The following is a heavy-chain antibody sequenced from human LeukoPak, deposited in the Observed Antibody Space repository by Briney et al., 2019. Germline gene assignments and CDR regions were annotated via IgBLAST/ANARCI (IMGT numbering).Heavy chain of an antibody. V-gene: IGHV3-30*18. CDR1: GFTVSSNY. CDR3: VKEYHSRGFGAYFDY. CDR2: ISSDGSIK. J-gene: IGHJ4*02. Sequence: GGSLRLSCAASGFTVSSNYMNWVRQAPGKGLEWVAVISSDGSIKVYADSVKGRFTLSRDNSINTVDLQMNSLRAEDTAVYYCVKEYHSRGFGAYFDYWGQGTLVTVSS. D-gene: IGHD3-3*01.